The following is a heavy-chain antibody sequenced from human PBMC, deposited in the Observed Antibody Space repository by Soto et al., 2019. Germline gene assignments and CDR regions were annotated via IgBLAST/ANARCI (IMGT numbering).Heavy chain of an antibody. D-gene: IGHD4-17*01. V-gene: IGHV4-59*01. CDR1: GGSISSYY. CDR3: ARAVTTSLMTLFDY. CDR2: IYYSGST. J-gene: IGHJ4*02. Sequence: QVQLQESGPGLVKPSETLSLTCTVSGGSISSYYWSWIRQPPGKGLEWIGYIYYSGSTNYNPSLKSRVTISVDTSKNQFSLKLSSVTAADTAVYYCARAVTTSLMTLFDYWGQGTLVTVSS.